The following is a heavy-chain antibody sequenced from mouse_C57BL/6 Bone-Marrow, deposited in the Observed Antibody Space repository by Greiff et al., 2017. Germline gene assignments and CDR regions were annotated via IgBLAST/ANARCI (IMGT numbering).Heavy chain of an antibody. Sequence: EVMLVESGGGLVKPGGSLKLSCAASGFTFSSYTMSWVRQTPEKRLEWVATISGGGGNTYYPDRVKGRFTISRDNAKNTLYLQMSSLRSEDTALYYCARHPYYYGSRYYAMDYWGQGTSVTVSS. CDR3: ARHPYYYGSRYYAMDY. CDR1: GFTFSSYT. V-gene: IGHV5-9*01. D-gene: IGHD1-1*01. J-gene: IGHJ4*01. CDR2: ISGGGGNT.